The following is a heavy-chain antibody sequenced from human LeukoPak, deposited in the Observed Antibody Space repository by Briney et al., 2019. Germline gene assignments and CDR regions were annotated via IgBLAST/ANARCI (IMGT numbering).Heavy chain of an antibody. CDR2: IFYTGTT. CDR3: ARFSIVVPDPYFDF. J-gene: IGHJ4*02. V-gene: IGHV4-39*07. Sequence: PSETLSLTCAVSGGSISNNNYYWDWIRQTPGKGLEFIAGIFYTGTTHYNPSLKSRVTISVDRSKNQFSLQLNSVTAADTAVYYCARFSIVVPDPYFDFWGQGTLVTVSS. CDR1: GGSISNNNYY. D-gene: IGHD2-2*01.